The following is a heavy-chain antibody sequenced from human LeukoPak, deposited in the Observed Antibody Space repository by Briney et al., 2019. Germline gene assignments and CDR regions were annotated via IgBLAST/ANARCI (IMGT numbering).Heavy chain of an antibody. CDR2: IYYSGST. V-gene: IGHV4-59*01. CDR1: GGSISSYY. Sequence: SETLSLTCTVSGGSISSYYWSWIRQPPGKGLEGIGYIYYSGSTNYNPSLKSRVTISVDTSKNQFSLKLSSVTAADTAVYYCAGQNHCSGGSCYSGLSHWFDPWGQGTLVTVSS. J-gene: IGHJ5*02. CDR3: AGQNHCSGGSCYSGLSHWFDP. D-gene: IGHD2-15*01.